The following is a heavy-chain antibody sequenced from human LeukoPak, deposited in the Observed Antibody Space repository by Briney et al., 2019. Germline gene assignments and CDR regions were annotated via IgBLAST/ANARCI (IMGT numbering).Heavy chain of an antibody. CDR3: AQDGASIRFDN. J-gene: IGHJ4*02. CDR1: GITFSNHG. D-gene: IGHD3-16*01. V-gene: IGHV3-23*01. CDR2: ISGSGDLK. Sequence: PGGSLRLSCALSGITFSNHGMNWVRQAPGKGLEWVSGISGSGDLKCYADSVKGRFIISRDNSKNTLYLQMNSLRAEDTAVYYCAQDGASIRFDNWGQGTLVTVSS.